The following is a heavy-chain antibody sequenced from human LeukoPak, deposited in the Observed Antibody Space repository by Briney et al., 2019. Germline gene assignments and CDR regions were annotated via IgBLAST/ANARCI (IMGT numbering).Heavy chain of an antibody. Sequence: GGSLQISCLGSGSRFTSYWIGGVRPMPGKGLEWMGIIYPGDSDTRYSPSLQGQVTISADKSISTACLQWSSLKASDTAMYYCARQPPRDNGRNAFDIWGQGTMVTVSS. CDR1: GSRFTSYW. J-gene: IGHJ3*02. D-gene: IGHD2-8*01. V-gene: IGHV5-51*01. CDR3: ARQPPRDNGRNAFDI. CDR2: IYPGDSDT.